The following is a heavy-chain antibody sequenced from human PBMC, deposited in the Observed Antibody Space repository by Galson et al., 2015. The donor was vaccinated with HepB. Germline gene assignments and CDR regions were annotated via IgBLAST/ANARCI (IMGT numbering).Heavy chain of an antibody. V-gene: IGHV3-30*03. D-gene: IGHD1-7*01. CDR1: GFTFANYG. CDR2: ISYDGSDK. CDR3: AREDNWNYWVY. Sequence: SLRLSCAASGFTFANYGLHWVRQAPGKGLEWVAIISYDGSDKKYADSVKGRFTVSRDNSKNTLYLQLHSVRTEDTAFYYCAREDNWNYWVYWGQGTLVTVSS. J-gene: IGHJ4*02.